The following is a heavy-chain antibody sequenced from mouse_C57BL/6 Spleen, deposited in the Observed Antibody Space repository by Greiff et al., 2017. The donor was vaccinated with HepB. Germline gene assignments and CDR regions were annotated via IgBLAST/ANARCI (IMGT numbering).Heavy chain of an antibody. CDR1: GYTFTSYG. CDR2: IYPRSGNT. Sequence: VQLKQSGAELARPGASVKLSCKASGYTFTSYGISWVKQRTGQGLEWIGEIYPRSGNTYYNEKFKGKATLTADKSSSTAYMELRSLTSEDSAVYFCARDGSSYGYFDVWGTGTTVTVSS. V-gene: IGHV1-81*01. D-gene: IGHD1-1*01. J-gene: IGHJ1*03. CDR3: ARDGSSYGYFDV.